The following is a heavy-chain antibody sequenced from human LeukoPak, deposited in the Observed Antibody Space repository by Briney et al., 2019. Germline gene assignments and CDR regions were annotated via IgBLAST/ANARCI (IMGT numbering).Heavy chain of an antibody. CDR1: GGSISDYY. V-gene: IGHV2-5*08. J-gene: IGHJ3*02. D-gene: IGHD5-12*01. Sequence: TLSLTCTVSGGSISDYYWSWIRQPPGKALEWLALIYWDDDKRYSPSLKSRLTFTKDTSKNQVVLTMTNMDPVDTATYYCAHRLWATGDAFDIWGQGTMVTVSS. CDR2: IYWDDDK. CDR3: AHRLWATGDAFDI.